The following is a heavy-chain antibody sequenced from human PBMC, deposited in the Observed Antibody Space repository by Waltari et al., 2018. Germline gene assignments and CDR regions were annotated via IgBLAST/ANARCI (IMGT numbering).Heavy chain of an antibody. Sequence: EVQLLESGGGLVQPGGSLRLSCAASGVTFSSYAMSWVRQAPGKGLEWVPAISGSGGSTYYADSVKGRFTISRDNSKNTLYLQMNSLRAEDTAVYYCAKDSSVAGRRGWFDYWGQGTLVTVSS. CDR1: GVTFSSYA. J-gene: IGHJ4*02. CDR2: ISGSGGST. D-gene: IGHD6-19*01. CDR3: AKDSSVAGRRGWFDY. V-gene: IGHV3-23*01.